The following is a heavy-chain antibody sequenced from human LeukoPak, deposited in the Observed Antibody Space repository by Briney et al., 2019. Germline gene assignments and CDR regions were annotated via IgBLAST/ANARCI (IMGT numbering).Heavy chain of an antibody. CDR1: GGSISSYY. Sequence: SETLSLTCTVSGGSISSYYWSWIRQPAGKGLEWIGYIYYSGSTSYNPSLKSRVTISVDTSKNQFSLKLSSVTAADTAVYYCAGDYGDVYNFDYWGQGTLVTVSS. CDR3: AGDYGDVYNFDY. D-gene: IGHD4-17*01. CDR2: IYYSGST. V-gene: IGHV4-59*12. J-gene: IGHJ4*02.